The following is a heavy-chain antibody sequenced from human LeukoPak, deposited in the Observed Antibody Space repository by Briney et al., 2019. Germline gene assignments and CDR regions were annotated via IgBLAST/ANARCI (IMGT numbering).Heavy chain of an antibody. J-gene: IGHJ4*02. CDR2: ISRRDDYT. Sequence: PGGSLRLSCAASGFAFSSYAMSWVRQPPGKGLEWVSVISRRDDYTYYADSVKGRFTISRDNSKNTLYLQMNTLRAEDTAVYYCANDYRSGSFHDFWGQGNLVTVSS. D-gene: IGHD3-10*01. V-gene: IGHV3-23*01. CDR3: ANDYRSGSFHDF. CDR1: GFAFSSYA.